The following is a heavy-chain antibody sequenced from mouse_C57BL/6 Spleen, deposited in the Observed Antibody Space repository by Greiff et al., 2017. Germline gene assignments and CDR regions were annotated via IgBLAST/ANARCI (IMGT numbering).Heavy chain of an antibody. CDR1: GYTFTDYE. V-gene: IGHV1-15*01. D-gene: IGHD2-14*01. J-gene: IGHJ2*01. CDR2: IDPETGGT. Sequence: VQLQQSGAELVRPGASVTLSCKASGYTFTDYEMHWVKQTPVHGLEWIGAIDPETGGTAYNQKFKGKAILTADKSSSTAYMELRSLTSEDSAVYYCTRWEGTTYYWGQGTTLTVSS. CDR3: TRWEGTTYY.